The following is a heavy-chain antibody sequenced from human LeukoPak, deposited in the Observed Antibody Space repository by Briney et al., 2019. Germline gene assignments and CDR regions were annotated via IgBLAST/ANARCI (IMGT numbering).Heavy chain of an antibody. V-gene: IGHV3-74*01. J-gene: IGHJ5*02. D-gene: IGHD3-3*01. CDR3: VSDLCGGDDQ. Sequence: GGSLRLSCAASGFTFSNYWVHWVRQAPGKGLVWVSRINRDGSTTNYADSVKGRFTVSRDNAKDTLYLQMSSLRDEDTAVYYCVSDLCGGDDQWGRGTLVTVSS. CDR2: INRDGSTT. CDR1: GFTFSNYW.